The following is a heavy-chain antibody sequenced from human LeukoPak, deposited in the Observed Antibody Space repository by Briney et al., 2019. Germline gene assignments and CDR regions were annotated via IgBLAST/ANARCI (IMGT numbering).Heavy chain of an antibody. J-gene: IGHJ4*02. CDR2: IYHSGST. V-gene: IGHV4-39*07. D-gene: IGHD3/OR15-3a*01. CDR3: ARNPNSDWLFTTAGYFDY. CDR1: GGSINSSSYY. Sequence: SETLALTCTVSGGSINSSSYYWGWIRQPPGKGLEWIGEIYHSGSTNYNPSLKSRVTISVDKSKNQFSLKLSSVTAADTAVYYCARNPNSDWLFTTAGYFDYWGQGTLVTVSS.